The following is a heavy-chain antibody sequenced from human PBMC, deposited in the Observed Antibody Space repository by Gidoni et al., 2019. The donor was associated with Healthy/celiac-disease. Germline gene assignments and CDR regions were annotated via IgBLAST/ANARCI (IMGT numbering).Heavy chain of an antibody. J-gene: IGHJ3*02. V-gene: IGHV3-21*01. CDR2: ISSSSSYI. Sequence: EVQLVESGGGLVKHGGSLRLCCAASGLPFSSYSMSWVRQAPGKGLEWVSSISSSSSYIYYADSVKGRFTISRDNAKNSLYLQMNSLRAEDTAVYYCARDQGSGGSVHAFDIWGQGTMVTVSS. CDR1: GLPFSSYS. D-gene: IGHD2-15*01. CDR3: ARDQGSGGSVHAFDI.